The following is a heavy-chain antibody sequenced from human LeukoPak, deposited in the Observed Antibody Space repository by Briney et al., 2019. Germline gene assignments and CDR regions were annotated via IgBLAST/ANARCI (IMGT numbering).Heavy chain of an antibody. CDR1: GYTFTGYY. J-gene: IGHJ4*02. D-gene: IGHD3-10*01. V-gene: IGHV1-2*02. Sequence: GASVKASCKASGYTFTGYYMHWVRQAPGQGLEWMGWINPNSGDTNYAQKFQGRVTMTRDTSISTAYMELSRLRSDDTAVYYCARDWGAYYYESGTLSHFDYWGQGTLVTVSS. CDR3: ARDWGAYYYESGTLSHFDY. CDR2: INPNSGDT.